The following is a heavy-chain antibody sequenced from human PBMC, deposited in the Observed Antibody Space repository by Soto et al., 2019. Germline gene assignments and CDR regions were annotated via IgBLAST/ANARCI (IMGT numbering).Heavy chain of an antibody. CDR3: ARVVDTAMVDY. CDR2: IYYSGIT. V-gene: IGHV4-31*03. D-gene: IGHD5-18*01. J-gene: IGHJ4*02. CDR1: GGYIRIGGYY. Sequence: PSETLALTCTFYGGYIRIGGYYWSWIRQHPGKGLEWIGYIYYSGITYYNPSLKSRVTISVDTSKNQFSLKLSSVTAADTAVYYCARVVDTAMVDYWGQGTMVTVSS.